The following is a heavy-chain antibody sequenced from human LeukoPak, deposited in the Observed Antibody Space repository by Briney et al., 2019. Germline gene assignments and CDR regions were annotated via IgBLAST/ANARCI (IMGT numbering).Heavy chain of an antibody. D-gene: IGHD4-17*01. V-gene: IGHV4-4*07. J-gene: IGHJ4*02. CDR3: ARDMTRRYGDYFDY. Sequence: SETLSLTCTVPGGSIGSYYWSWIRQPAGKGLEWIGRIYTSGSTNYNPSRKSRVTMSVDTSKNQFSLKLSSVTAADTAVYYCARDMTRRYGDYFDYWGQGILVTVSS. CDR2: IYTSGST. CDR1: GGSIGSYY.